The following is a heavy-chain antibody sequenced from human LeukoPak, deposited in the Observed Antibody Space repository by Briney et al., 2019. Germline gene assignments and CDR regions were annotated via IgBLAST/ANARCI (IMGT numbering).Heavy chain of an antibody. D-gene: IGHD3-22*01. J-gene: IGHJ4*02. CDR1: VFTFSNYG. CDR2: VSSDGIVQ. Sequence: GGSLRLSCANSVFTFSNYGIQCVRQAPGKGLEWVAVVSSDGIVQHYADSVKGRFTISRDNSKKTLYLQMNSLRGDDAAVYHCVKEGTAHVSSAYDYWGQGTLVTVSS. CDR3: VKEGTAHVSSAYDY. V-gene: IGHV3-30*18.